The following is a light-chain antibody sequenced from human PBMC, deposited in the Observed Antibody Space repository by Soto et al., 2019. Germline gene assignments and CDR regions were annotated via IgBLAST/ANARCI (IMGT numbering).Light chain of an antibody. V-gene: IGKV3-15*01. CDR1: QSVSSN. CDR3: QQYHNWPPGWT. CDR2: GAS. Sequence: EIVMTQSPATLSVSPGERATLSCRASQSVSSNLAWYQQKPGQAPRLLIYGASTRATGIPARFSGSGSGTEFTLTISSLKPEDFAVYYCQQYHNWPPGWTFGQGTKVEIK. J-gene: IGKJ1*01.